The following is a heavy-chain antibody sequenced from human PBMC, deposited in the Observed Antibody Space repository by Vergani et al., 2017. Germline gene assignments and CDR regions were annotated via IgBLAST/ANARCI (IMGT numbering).Heavy chain of an antibody. CDR3: ARHGAGGTNWFDP. J-gene: IGHJ5*02. CDR2: IYYSGST. V-gene: IGHV4-39*07. D-gene: IGHD4-23*01. Sequence: QLQLQESGPGLVKPSETLSLTCTVSGGSIISSSYYWGWIRQPPGKGLEWIGSIYYSGSTYYNPSLKSRVTISVDTSKNQFSLKLSSVTAADTAVYYCARHGAGGTNWFDPWGQGTLVTVSS. CDR1: GGSIISSSYY.